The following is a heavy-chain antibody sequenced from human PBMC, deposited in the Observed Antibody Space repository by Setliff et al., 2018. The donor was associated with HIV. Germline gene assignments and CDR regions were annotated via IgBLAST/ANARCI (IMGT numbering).Heavy chain of an antibody. J-gene: IGHJ4*02. CDR2: IYSTGST. Sequence: SETLSLTCTVSGGSISSHYWSWIRQPSGKGLEWIGYIYSTGSTNYNPSLQSRVSISMDASKNKFSLKVTSVTSADTAVYYCAKGAGFYGDYTFDYLGQGNLVTVSS. V-gene: IGHV4-59*11. CDR1: GGSISSHY. D-gene: IGHD4-17*01. CDR3: AKGAGFYGDYTFDY.